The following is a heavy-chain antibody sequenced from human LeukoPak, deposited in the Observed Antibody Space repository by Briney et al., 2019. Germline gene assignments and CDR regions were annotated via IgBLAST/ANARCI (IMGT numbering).Heavy chain of an antibody. D-gene: IGHD6-13*01. Sequence: KSSETLSLTCAVSGGSISSYYWSWIRQPPGKGLEWIGYIYYSGSTNYNPSLKSRVTISVDTSKNQFSLKLSSVTAADTAVYYCAREYSSSYDYWGQGTLVTVSS. V-gene: IGHV4-59*01. CDR1: GGSISSYY. CDR3: AREYSSSYDY. J-gene: IGHJ4*02. CDR2: IYYSGST.